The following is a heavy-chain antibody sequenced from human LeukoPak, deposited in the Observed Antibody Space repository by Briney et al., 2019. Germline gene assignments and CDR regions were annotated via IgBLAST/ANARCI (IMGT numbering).Heavy chain of an antibody. D-gene: IGHD6-13*01. CDR2: ITPIFGTA. Sequence: SVKVSCKASGGTFSSYAISWVRQAPGQGLGWMGGITPIFGTANYAQKFQGRVTITADESTSTAYMELSSLRSEDTAVYYCARGHIAAAGTPDFDYWGQGTLVTVSS. CDR1: GGTFSSYA. CDR3: ARGHIAAAGTPDFDY. V-gene: IGHV1-69*13. J-gene: IGHJ4*02.